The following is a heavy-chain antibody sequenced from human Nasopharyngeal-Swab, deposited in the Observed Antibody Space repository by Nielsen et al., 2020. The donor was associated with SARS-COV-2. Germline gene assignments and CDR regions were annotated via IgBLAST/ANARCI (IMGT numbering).Heavy chain of an antibody. V-gene: IGHV3-20*04. D-gene: IGHD2-2*01. CDR1: GFIFDDYG. CDR3: ARDRGVAPSNYADY. J-gene: IGHJ4*02. Sequence: GESLKISCAASGFIFDDYGMSWVRQAPGKGLEWVSAIKWNGGSTVYADPVKGRFTISRDNAKNSLFLQMNSLRVEDTAFYYCARDRGVAPSNYADYWGQGTLVTVSS. CDR2: IKWNGGST.